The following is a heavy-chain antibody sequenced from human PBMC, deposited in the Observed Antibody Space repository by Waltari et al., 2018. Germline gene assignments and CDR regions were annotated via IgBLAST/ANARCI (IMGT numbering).Heavy chain of an antibody. J-gene: IGHJ3*02. CDR1: GYTFTSYY. Sequence: QVQVEQSGVEVKKPGASAKVSCKAFGYTFTSYYMHWVRQAPGQGLEWMGWINPNSGGTNYAQKFQGRVTMTRDTSISTAYMELSRLRSDDTAVYYCAMGAEAFDIWGQGTMVTVSS. V-gene: IGHV1-2*02. CDR2: INPNSGGT. D-gene: IGHD1-26*01. CDR3: AMGAEAFDI.